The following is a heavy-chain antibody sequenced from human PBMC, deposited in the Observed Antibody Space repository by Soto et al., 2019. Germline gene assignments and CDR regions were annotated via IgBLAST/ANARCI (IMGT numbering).Heavy chain of an antibody. D-gene: IGHD1-26*01. Sequence: QVQLVQSGAEVKKPGASVKVSCKASGYTFTRYDINWVRQDTGQGLEWMGWMNPNSGNTGYAQKFQGRVTMSRNTSISTAYMELSSLRSEDAAVSYCAREEVGATDNWGQGNLVTVPS. J-gene: IGHJ4*02. V-gene: IGHV1-8*01. CDR3: AREEVGATDN. CDR2: MNPNSGNT. CDR1: GYTFTRYD.